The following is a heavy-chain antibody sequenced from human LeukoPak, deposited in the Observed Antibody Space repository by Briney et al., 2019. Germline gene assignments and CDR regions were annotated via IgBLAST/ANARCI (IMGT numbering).Heavy chain of an antibody. V-gene: IGHV3-23*01. CDR2: ISSSCGST. D-gene: IGHD6-13*01. J-gene: IGHJ4*02. Sequence: GGSLRLSCAASGFTFSSYAMSWVRQAPGKGLAGVSAISSSCGSTYYADSVKGRFNITRDNSKNTLYLQMNSLRAEDTAVYCCAKVGSSWYSEDYWGQGTLVTVSS. CDR3: AKVGSSWYSEDY. CDR1: GFTFSSYA.